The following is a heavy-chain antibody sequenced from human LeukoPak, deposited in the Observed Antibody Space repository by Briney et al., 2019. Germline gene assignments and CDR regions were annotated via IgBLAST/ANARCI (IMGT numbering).Heavy chain of an antibody. CDR2: IYTSGST. Sequence: PSETLSLTCTVFGGSISSYYWSWIRQPPGKGLEWIGYIYTSGSTNYNPSLKSRVTISVDTSKNQFSLKLSSVTAADTAVYYCAVTIFGVSYNWFDPWGQGTLVTVSS. V-gene: IGHV4-4*09. J-gene: IGHJ5*02. CDR3: AVTIFGVSYNWFDP. CDR1: GGSISSYY. D-gene: IGHD3-3*01.